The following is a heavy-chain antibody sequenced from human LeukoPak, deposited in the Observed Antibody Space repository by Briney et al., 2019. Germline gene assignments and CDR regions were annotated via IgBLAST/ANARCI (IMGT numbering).Heavy chain of an antibody. CDR3: AKDRAFGPSEYYFDY. V-gene: IGHV3-30*02. Sequence: GGSLRLSCAASGFTFSSYGMHWVRQAPGKGLEWVAFIRYDGSNKYYADSVKGRFTISRDNSKNTLYLQMNSLRAEDTAVYYCAKDRAFGPSEYYFDYWGQGTLVTVSS. D-gene: IGHD3/OR15-3a*01. CDR2: IRYDGSNK. J-gene: IGHJ4*02. CDR1: GFTFSSYG.